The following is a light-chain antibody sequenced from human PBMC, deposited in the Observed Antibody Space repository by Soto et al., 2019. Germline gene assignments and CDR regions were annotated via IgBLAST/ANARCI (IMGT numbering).Light chain of an antibody. CDR1: SSNIGSNY. Sequence: QSVLPQPPSASGTPGQRVTISCSGSSSNIGSNYVYWYQQLPGTAPKLLIYRNNQRPSGVPDRFSGSKSGTSASLAISGLRSEDEADYYCAAWADSLSVVFGGGTKVTVL. CDR3: AAWADSLSVV. CDR2: RNN. V-gene: IGLV1-47*01. J-gene: IGLJ2*01.